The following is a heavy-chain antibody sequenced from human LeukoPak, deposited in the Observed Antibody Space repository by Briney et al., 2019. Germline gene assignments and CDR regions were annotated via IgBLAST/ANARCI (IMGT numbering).Heavy chain of an antibody. CDR2: ISWNSGSI. D-gene: IGHD6-19*01. J-gene: IGHJ4*02. CDR3: AKYGGWAVAGDYFDY. V-gene: IGHV3-9*01. CDR1: GFTFDDYA. Sequence: PGGSLRLSCAASGFTFDDYAMHWVRQAPGKGLEWVSGISWNSGSIGYADSVKGRFTISRDNAKNSLYLQMNSLRAEDTALYYCAKYGGWAVAGDYFDYWGQGTLVTVSS.